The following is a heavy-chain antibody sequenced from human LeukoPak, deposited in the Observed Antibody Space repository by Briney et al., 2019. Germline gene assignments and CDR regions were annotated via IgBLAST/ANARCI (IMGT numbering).Heavy chain of an antibody. CDR3: ARGGWFGELLDYYGMDV. V-gene: IGHV4-59*08. Sequence: SETLSLTCTVSGGSISSYYWSWIRQPPGKGLEWIGYIYYSGSTNYNPSLKSRVTISVDTSKNQFSRKLSSVTAADTAVYYCARGGWFGELLDYYGMDVWGQGTTVTVSS. CDR2: IYYSGST. J-gene: IGHJ6*02. D-gene: IGHD3-10*01. CDR1: GGSISSYY.